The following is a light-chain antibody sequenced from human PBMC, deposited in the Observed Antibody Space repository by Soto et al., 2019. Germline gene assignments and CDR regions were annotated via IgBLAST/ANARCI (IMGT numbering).Light chain of an antibody. Sequence: QSALTQPASVSGSPGQSITISCTGTSSDVGGYNYVSWYQQHPGKAPKLMIYEVSNRPSGVSNRFSGSKSGNTASLTISGIQAEDEADYYCSSYTSSSFYVFGTGTKLTVL. CDR1: SSDVGGYNY. J-gene: IGLJ1*01. CDR2: EVS. V-gene: IGLV2-14*01. CDR3: SSYTSSSFYV.